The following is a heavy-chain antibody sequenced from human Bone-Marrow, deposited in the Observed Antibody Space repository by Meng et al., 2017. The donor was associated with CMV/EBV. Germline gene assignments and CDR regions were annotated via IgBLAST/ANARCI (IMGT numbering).Heavy chain of an antibody. J-gene: IGHJ3*02. V-gene: IGHV3-48*04. Sequence: SCAASGFTFSSYSMNWVRQAPGKGLEWVSYISSSGSTIYYADSVKGRFPISRDIAKTSPYMQMNSLRAEDTAVYYCARDARVTIFGVVIDAFDIWGQGTMVTVSS. CDR2: ISSSGSTI. CDR3: ARDARVTIFGVVIDAFDI. D-gene: IGHD3-3*01. CDR1: GFTFSSYS.